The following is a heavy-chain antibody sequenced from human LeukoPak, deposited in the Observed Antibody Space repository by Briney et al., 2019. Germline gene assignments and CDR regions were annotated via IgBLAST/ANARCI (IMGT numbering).Heavy chain of an antibody. CDR1: GFTVSSNY. J-gene: IGHJ4*02. V-gene: IGHV3-53*01. Sequence: GGSLRLSCAASGFTVSSNYMSWVRQAPGKGLEWVLVIYSGGSTYYADSVRGRFTISRDNSKNTLYLQMNSLRAEDTAVYYCARWGSGYYNLDYWGQGTLVTVSS. D-gene: IGHD3-9*01. CDR3: ARWGSGYYNLDY. CDR2: IYSGGST.